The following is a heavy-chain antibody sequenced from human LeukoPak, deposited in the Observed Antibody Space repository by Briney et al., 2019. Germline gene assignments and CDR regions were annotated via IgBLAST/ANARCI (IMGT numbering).Heavy chain of an antibody. CDR1: GGSISSSSYY. V-gene: IGHV4-39*07. D-gene: IGHD5-18*01. CDR3: AREADTAMVLDY. J-gene: IGHJ4*02. Sequence: SETLSLTCTVSGGSISSSSYYWGWIRQPPGKGLEWIGSIYTSGSTNYNPSLKSRVTMSVDTSKNQFSLKLSSVTAADTAVYYCAREADTAMVLDYWGQGTLVTVSS. CDR2: IYTSGST.